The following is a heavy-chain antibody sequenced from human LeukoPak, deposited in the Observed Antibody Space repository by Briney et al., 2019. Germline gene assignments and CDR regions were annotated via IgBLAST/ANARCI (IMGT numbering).Heavy chain of an antibody. Sequence: PSETLSLICVVSGNSISSGYYWGWIRQPPGKGLEWIGSIYHTGSAYYNPSLKSRVSISLDTSENQFSLNLRSLTAADTAVYYCAKIRHRGSPKEPGKFAYWGQGTLVTVSS. CDR1: GNSISSGYY. CDR2: IYHTGSA. V-gene: IGHV4-38-2*01. D-gene: IGHD3-16*01. CDR3: AKIRHRGSPKEPGKFAY. J-gene: IGHJ4*02.